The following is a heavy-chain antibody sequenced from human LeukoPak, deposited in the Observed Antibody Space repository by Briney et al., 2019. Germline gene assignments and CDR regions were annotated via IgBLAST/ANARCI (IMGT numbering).Heavy chain of an antibody. V-gene: IGHV3-23*01. CDR1: GFTFSSYA. CDR3: AKGGPYYYDSSGPLDY. CDR2: ISGSGGST. J-gene: IGHJ4*02. Sequence: GGSLRLSCAASGFTFSSYAMSWVRQAPGKGLEWLSAISGSGGSTYYAHSVKGRFTISRDNSTNTLYLQMNSLRAEDTAVYYCAKGGPYYYDSSGPLDYWGQGTLVTVSS. D-gene: IGHD3-22*01.